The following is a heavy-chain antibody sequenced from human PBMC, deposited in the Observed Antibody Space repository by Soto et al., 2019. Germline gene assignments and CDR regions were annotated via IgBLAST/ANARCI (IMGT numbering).Heavy chain of an antibody. V-gene: IGHV1-24*01. CDR3: ATPGYTSEWYVGYFDF. Sequence: GASVKVSCKVSGKTLSELSMHWVRQAPGKGLEWMGGFDPDDGEAIHAQKFQGRVTLTEDTSTDTAYLELTSLRSDDTAVYFCATPGYTSEWYVGYFDFWGLGTLVTVSS. D-gene: IGHD6-25*01. CDR1: GKTLSELS. CDR2: FDPDDGEA. J-gene: IGHJ4*02.